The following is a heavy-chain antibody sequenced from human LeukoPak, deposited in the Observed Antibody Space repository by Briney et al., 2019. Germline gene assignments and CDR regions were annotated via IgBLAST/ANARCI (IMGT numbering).Heavy chain of an antibody. J-gene: IGHJ4*02. CDR2: IYYSGST. D-gene: IGHD3-22*01. Sequence: SETLSLTCTVSGGSISSYYWSWIRQPPGKGLEWIGYIYYSGSTNYNPSLKSRVTISVDTSKNQFSLKLSSVTAEDTAVYYCARAFYDSSGYSPVIDYWGQGTLVTVSS. CDR1: GGSISSYY. V-gene: IGHV4-59*01. CDR3: ARAFYDSSGYSPVIDY.